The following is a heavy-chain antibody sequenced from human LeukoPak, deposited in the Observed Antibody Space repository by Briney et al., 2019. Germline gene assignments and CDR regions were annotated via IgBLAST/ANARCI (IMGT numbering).Heavy chain of an antibody. CDR3: AKDVMGCSGGSCYSAHDY. V-gene: IGHV3-23*01. CDR2: ISGSGGST. D-gene: IGHD2-15*01. CDR1: GFTFSSYA. J-gene: IGHJ4*02. Sequence: PGGSLRLSCAASGFTFSSYAMSWVRQTSGKGLEWVSGISGSGGSTYYADSVKGRFTISRDNSKNTLYLQMNSLTAEDTAVYYCAKDVMGCSGGSCYSAHDYWSQGTLVSVSS.